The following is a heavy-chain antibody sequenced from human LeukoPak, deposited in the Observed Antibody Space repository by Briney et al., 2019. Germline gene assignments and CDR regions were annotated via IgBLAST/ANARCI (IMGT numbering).Heavy chain of an antibody. D-gene: IGHD2-2*01. CDR1: GFTFSSYA. J-gene: IGHJ6*03. CDR2: ISYDGSNK. CDR3: ARLEDIVIVPAAPRMDV. Sequence: GGSLRLSCAASGFTFSSYAMHWVRQAPGKGLEWVAVISYDGSNKYYADSVKGRFTISRDNSKNTLYLQMNNLRAEDTAVYYCARLEDIVIVPAAPRMDVWGKGTTVTVSS. V-gene: IGHV3-30*01.